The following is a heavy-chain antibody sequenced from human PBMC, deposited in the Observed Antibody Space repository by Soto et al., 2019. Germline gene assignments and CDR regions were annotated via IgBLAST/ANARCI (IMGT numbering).Heavy chain of an antibody. CDR2: INHSGST. Sequence: QVQLQQWGAGLLKPSETLSLTCAVYGGSFSGYYWSWIRQPPGKGLEWIGEINHSGSTNYNPSLKSRVTISVDTSKNPFSLKLSPVTAADTAVYYCARVLGELSSDAFDIWGQGTMVTVSS. CDR3: ARVLGELSSDAFDI. J-gene: IGHJ3*02. D-gene: IGHD3-16*02. CDR1: GGSFSGYY. V-gene: IGHV4-34*01.